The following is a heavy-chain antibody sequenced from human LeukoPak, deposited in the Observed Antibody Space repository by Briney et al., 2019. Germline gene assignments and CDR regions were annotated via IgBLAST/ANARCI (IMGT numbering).Heavy chain of an antibody. D-gene: IGHD6-19*01. CDR2: IWYDGSEK. Sequence: GTSLRLSCTASRFTFRNFGMHWVRQAPGKGLEWVAVIWYDGSEKYYADSVKGRFTISRDNSKNTLYLQMNSLRAEDTAICYCARVRRDSSGWYDDVWGQGTTVIVSS. V-gene: IGHV3-33*01. J-gene: IGHJ6*02. CDR3: ARVRRDSSGWYDDV. CDR1: RFTFRNFG.